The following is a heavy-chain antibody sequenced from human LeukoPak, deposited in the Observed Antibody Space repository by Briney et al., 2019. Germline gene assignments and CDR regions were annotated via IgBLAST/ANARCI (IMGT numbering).Heavy chain of an antibody. CDR3: ARERALAAAGYYYYGMDV. Sequence: GGSLRLSCAASGFTVSSYYMSWVRQAPGKGLEWVSYISSSGSTIYYADSVKGRFTISRDNAKNSLYLQMNSLRAEDTAVYYCARERALAAAGYYYYGMDVWGQGTTVTVSS. J-gene: IGHJ6*02. V-gene: IGHV3-11*01. CDR2: ISSSGSTI. D-gene: IGHD6-13*01. CDR1: GFTVSSYY.